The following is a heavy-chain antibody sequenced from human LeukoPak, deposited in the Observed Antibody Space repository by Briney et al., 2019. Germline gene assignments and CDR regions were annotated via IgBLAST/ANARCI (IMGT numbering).Heavy chain of an antibody. V-gene: IGHV3-30-3*01. CDR2: ISYDGSNK. CDR3: ARAKVDTIFGVIDY. D-gene: IGHD3-3*01. J-gene: IGHJ4*02. Sequence: GGSLRLSCAASGFTFSSYAMQWVRQAPGKGLEWVAVISYDGSNKYYADSVKGRFTISRDNSKNTLYLQMNSLRAEDTAVYYCARAKVDTIFGVIDYWGQGTLVTVSS. CDR1: GFTFSSYA.